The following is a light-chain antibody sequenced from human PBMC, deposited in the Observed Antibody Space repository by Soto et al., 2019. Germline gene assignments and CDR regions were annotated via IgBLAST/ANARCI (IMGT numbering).Light chain of an antibody. V-gene: IGKV3-20*01. Sequence: EIVLTQSPGTLSLSPGERATLSCRASQSVSSNYLAWYQQRPGQAPRLLIFGASSRATGIPDRFSGSGSGTDFTLTIRRLEPEDVAVYYCQQYSSSPRTFGQGTKVEIK. CDR2: GAS. CDR3: QQYSSSPRT. J-gene: IGKJ2*01. CDR1: QSVSSNY.